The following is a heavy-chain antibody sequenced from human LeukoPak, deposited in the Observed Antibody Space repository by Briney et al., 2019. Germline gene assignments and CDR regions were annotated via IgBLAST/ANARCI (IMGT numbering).Heavy chain of an antibody. CDR2: ISSSGSTI. V-gene: IGHV3-11*01. CDR3: ARGSSGWSPQTFDY. Sequence: GGSLRLSCAASGFTFSSYAMSWIRQAPGKGLEWVSYISSSGSTIYYADSMKGRFTISRDNAKNSLYLQMNSLRAEDTAVYYCARGSSGWSPQTFDYWGQGTLVTVSS. CDR1: GFTFSSYA. J-gene: IGHJ4*02. D-gene: IGHD6-19*01.